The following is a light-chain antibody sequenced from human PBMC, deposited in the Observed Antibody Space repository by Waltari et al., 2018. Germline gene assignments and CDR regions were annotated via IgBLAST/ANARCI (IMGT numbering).Light chain of an antibody. J-gene: IGLJ2*01. CDR2: EDS. CDR3: QVWDSIIF. V-gene: IGLV3-9*01. Sequence: SYELSQPRSVSVALGQTASITCGGNNIGSKNVHWYQQKPGQAPVMVIYEDSNRPSGVPERLSGSKSGNPATLTSSSAQAGDEADYYCQVWDSIIFFGGGTKLTVL. CDR1: NIGSKN.